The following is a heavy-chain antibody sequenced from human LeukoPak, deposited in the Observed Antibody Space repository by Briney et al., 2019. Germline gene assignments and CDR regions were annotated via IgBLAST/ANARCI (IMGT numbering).Heavy chain of an antibody. CDR1: GFTFSNAW. D-gene: IGHD3-3*01. CDR2: IKSKTDDGTA. J-gene: IGHJ5*02. Sequence: GGSLRLSCAASGFTFSNAWMNWVRQAPGKGLEWVGRIKSKTDDGTADYAAPVKGRFTISRDDSKNTLYMQMNCLKTEDTAVYYCTTYDFWSGYNPWGQGILVTVSS. CDR3: TTYDFWSGYNP. V-gene: IGHV3-15*07.